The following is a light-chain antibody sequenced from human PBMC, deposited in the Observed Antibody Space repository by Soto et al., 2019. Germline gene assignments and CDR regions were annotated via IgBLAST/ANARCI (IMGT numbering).Light chain of an antibody. CDR2: GNN. Sequence: VLTQAPSVSGAPGQRFTISCTGSSSNLGAGYDVHWYQQLPGTAPKLLIFGNNNRPSGVPDRFSGSKSGASASLAITGLQAEDEADYYCQSYDSTVGVVFGGGTQLTFL. CDR1: SSNLGAGYD. CDR3: QSYDSTVGVV. V-gene: IGLV1-40*01. J-gene: IGLJ2*01.